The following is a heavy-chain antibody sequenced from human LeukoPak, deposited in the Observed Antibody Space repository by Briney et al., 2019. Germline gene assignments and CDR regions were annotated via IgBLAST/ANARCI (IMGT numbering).Heavy chain of an antibody. CDR2: ISAYSGNT. CDR1: GYTFTSYG. D-gene: IGHD3-10*01. Sequence: ASVTVSCKASGYTFTSYGISWVRQAPGQGLEWMAWISAYSGNTNYAQKLQGRVTMTTDTSTSTAYMELRSLRSDDTAVYYCARSPSGSYWDYWGQGTLVTVSS. V-gene: IGHV1-18*04. CDR3: ARSPSGSYWDY. J-gene: IGHJ4*02.